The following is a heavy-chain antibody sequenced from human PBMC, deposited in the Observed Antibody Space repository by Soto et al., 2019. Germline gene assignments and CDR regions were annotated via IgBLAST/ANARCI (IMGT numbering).Heavy chain of an antibody. D-gene: IGHD2-2*01. CDR1: GGSVSSGSYY. V-gene: IGHV4-61*03. CDR2: IYYTGGT. CDR3: ARLEVGLDY. J-gene: IGHJ4*02. Sequence: QVQLQESGPGLVKPSETLSLTCSVSGGSVSSGSYYWSWIRQSPEKGLEWIGYIYYTGGTKYNPSLTSRVTISADTSRKHFSLKLTSVTAADTAVYYCARLEVGLDYWGQGVLVTVSS.